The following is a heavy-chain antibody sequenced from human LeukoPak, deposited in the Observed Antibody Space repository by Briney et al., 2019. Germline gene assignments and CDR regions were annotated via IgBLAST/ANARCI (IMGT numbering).Heavy chain of an antibody. J-gene: IGHJ6*02. Sequence: SETLSLTCAVYGGSFSGYYWSWIRQPPGKGLEWIGEINHSGSTNYNPSLKSRVTISVDTSKNQFSLKLSSVTAADTAVYYCASLRLLRYFDWLPSDYYYGMDVCGQGTTVTVSS. CDR2: INHSGST. CDR3: ASLRLLRYFDWLPSDYYYGMDV. CDR1: GGSFSGYY. D-gene: IGHD3-9*01. V-gene: IGHV4-34*01.